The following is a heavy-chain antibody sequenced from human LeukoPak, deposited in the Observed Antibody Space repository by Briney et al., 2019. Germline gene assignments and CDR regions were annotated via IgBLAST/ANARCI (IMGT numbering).Heavy chain of an antibody. J-gene: IGHJ4*02. CDR2: IYDSGGT. D-gene: IGHD1-14*01. CDR3: ARLRGNFDSKPPFDY. CDR1: GGSISSYY. V-gene: IGHV4-59*08. Sequence: PSETLSLTCTVSGGSISSYYWTWIRQPPGKGLGLEWIGYIYDSGGTNYNPSLKIRVTISIDTSKTQLSLKLSSVTAADTAVYFCARLRGNFDSKPPFDYGGQGPLVTVSS.